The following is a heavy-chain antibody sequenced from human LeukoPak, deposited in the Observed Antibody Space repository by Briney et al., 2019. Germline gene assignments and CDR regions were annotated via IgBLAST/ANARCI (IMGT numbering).Heavy chain of an antibody. CDR3: AKEGSYGSGPYDAFDI. D-gene: IGHD3-10*01. CDR2: INPSGGST. J-gene: IGHJ3*02. CDR1: GYTFTSYY. V-gene: IGHV1-46*01. Sequence: ASVKVSCKASGYTFTSYYMHWVRQAPGQGLEWMGIINPSGGSTSYAQKFQGRVTMTRDTSTSTVYMELSSLRSEDTAVYYCAKEGSYGSGPYDAFDIWGQGTMVTVSS.